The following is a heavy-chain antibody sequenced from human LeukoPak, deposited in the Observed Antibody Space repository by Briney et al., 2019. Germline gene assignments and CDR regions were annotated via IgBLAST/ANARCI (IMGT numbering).Heavy chain of an antibody. Sequence: GGSLRLSCAASGFPFAPFWMTWVRQAPGKGPEFVATMNRYGGEVAYGNSVRGRFTISRANAKNSLYLQMYSLRAEDTAVYYCARGIDEWLYLNYWGQGALVTVSS. CDR2: MNRYGGEV. V-gene: IGHV3-7*04. D-gene: IGHD3-3*01. CDR3: ARGIDEWLYLNY. J-gene: IGHJ4*02. CDR1: GFPFAPFW.